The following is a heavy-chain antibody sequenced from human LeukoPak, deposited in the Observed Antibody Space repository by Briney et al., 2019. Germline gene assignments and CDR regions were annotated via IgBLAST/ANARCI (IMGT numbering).Heavy chain of an antibody. CDR2: IKNDGTEK. D-gene: IGHD6-19*01. CDR3: VRISTAVAGADY. Sequence: GGSLRLSCAASGFNFDDSWKTWVRQAPGKGLEWVANIKNDGTEKYYADFVKGRFTISRDNVESFLFLQMDSLRADDAAVNYCVRISTAVAGADYWGQGTLLTVSS. CDR1: GFNFDDSW. V-gene: IGHV3-7*01. J-gene: IGHJ4*02.